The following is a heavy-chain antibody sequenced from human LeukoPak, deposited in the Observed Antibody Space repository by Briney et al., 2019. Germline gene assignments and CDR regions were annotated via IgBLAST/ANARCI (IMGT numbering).Heavy chain of an antibody. CDR3: AREHSGYDFSGFDY. CDR2: IYYSGST. CDR1: GGSISSGGYS. J-gene: IGHJ4*02. D-gene: IGHD5-12*01. V-gene: IGHV4-30-4*07. Sequence: SETLSLTCAVSGGSISSGGYSWSWIRQPPGKGLEWIGYIYYSGSTYYNPSLKSRVTISVDTSKNQFSLKLSSVTAADTAVYYCAREHSGYDFSGFDYWGQGTLVTVSS.